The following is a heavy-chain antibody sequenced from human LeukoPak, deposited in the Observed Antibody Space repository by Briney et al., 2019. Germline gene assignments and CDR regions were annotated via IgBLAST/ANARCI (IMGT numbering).Heavy chain of an antibody. V-gene: IGHV4-30-4*01. CDR2: IYYSGST. D-gene: IGHD3-22*01. J-gene: IGHJ5*02. CDR3: ARGYGDYYDSSDWFDP. Sequence: SETLSLTCTVSGGSISSGDYYWSWIRQPPGKGLEWIGYIYYSGSTYYNPSLKSRVTISVDTSKNQFSLKLSSVTAADTAVYYCARGYGDYYDSSDWFDPWGQGTLVTVSS. CDR1: GGSISSGDYY.